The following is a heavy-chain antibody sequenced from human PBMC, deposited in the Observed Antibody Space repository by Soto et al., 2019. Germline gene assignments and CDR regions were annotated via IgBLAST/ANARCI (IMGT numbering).Heavy chain of an antibody. Sequence: SETLSLTCTVSGGSISSSSYYWGWIRQPPGKGLEWIGSIYYSGSTYYNPSLKSRVTISVDTSKNQFSLKLSSVTAADTAVYYCARLLVVVVIFDYWGQGTLVTVSS. D-gene: IGHD3-22*01. CDR3: ARLLVVVVIFDY. V-gene: IGHV4-39*01. J-gene: IGHJ4*02. CDR1: GGSISSSSYY. CDR2: IYYSGST.